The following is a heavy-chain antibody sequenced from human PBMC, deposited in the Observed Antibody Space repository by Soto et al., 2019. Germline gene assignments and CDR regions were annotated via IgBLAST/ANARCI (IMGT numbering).Heavy chain of an antibody. D-gene: IGHD3-9*01. CDR3: ARVRDYDILTGYTRPAAFDI. V-gene: IGHV4-59*01. J-gene: IGHJ3*02. CDR2: IYYSGST. CDR1: GGSISSYY. Sequence: QVQLQESGPGPVKPSETLSLTCTVSGGSISSYYWSWIRQPPGKGLEWIGYIYYSGSTNYNPSLKSRVTISVDTSKNQFSLKLSSVTAADTAVYYCARVRDYDILTGYTRPAAFDIWGQGTMVTVSS.